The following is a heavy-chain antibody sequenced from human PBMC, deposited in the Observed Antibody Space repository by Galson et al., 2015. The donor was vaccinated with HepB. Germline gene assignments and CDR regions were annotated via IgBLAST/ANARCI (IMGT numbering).Heavy chain of an antibody. V-gene: IGHV5-10-1*01. CDR3: ARTRNRLLPSHEYFYYGLDV. CDR2: IDPSDSYT. CDR1: GYSFTSYW. J-gene: IGHJ6*02. D-gene: IGHD2-2*01. Sequence: QSGAEVKKPGESLRISCKGSGYSFTSYWISWVRQMPGKGLEWMGRIDPSDSYTNYSPSFQGHVTISADKSISTAYLQWSSLQASDTAMYYCARTRNRLLPSHEYFYYGLDVWGQGTTVTVSS.